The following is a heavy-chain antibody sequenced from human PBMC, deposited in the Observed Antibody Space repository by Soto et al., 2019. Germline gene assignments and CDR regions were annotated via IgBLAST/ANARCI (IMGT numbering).Heavy chain of an antibody. V-gene: IGHV5-51*01. CDR1: GYGFGIHG. CDR3: ASESHCDGGNCPMGGFDM. J-gene: IGHJ3*02. Sequence: PGESLNISCKGSGYGFGIHGVAWLRQMPGKGREWVGIIYPSNSNTIYSPSFQGQVTISADTALSTTYLQWDTLKPSDTAIYFCASESHCDGGNCPMGGFDMWGQGTMVTVS. CDR2: IYPSNSNT. D-gene: IGHD2-15*01.